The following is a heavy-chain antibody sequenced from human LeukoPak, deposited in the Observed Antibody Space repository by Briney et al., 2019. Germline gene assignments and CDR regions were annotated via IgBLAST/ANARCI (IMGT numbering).Heavy chain of an antibody. V-gene: IGHV5-51*01. CDR2: IYPGDSDT. CDR1: GYSFTSYW. D-gene: IGHD2-8*01. CDR3: ARLGEYCTNGVCYAPDFDY. Sequence: GESLKISCKDSGYSFTSYWIGWVRQMPGKGLGGMGIIYPGDSDTSYSPSFQGQVTISADKSISTAYLQWSSLKASDTAMYYCARLGEYCTNGVCYAPDFDYWGQGTLVTVSS. J-gene: IGHJ4*02.